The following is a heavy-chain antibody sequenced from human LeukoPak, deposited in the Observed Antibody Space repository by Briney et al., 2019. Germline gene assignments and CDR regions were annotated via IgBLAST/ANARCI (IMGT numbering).Heavy chain of an antibody. V-gene: IGHV6-1*01. D-gene: IGHD4-17*01. Sequence: PSQTLSLTCAISGDSVSSNSAAWNWIRQSPSRGLEWLGRTYYRSKWYNDYAVSVKSRITINPDTSKNQFSLQLNSVTPEDTAVYYCAREGRDYGDYEGLYYYYYGMDVWGQGTTVTASS. J-gene: IGHJ6*02. CDR2: TYYRSKWYN. CDR3: AREGRDYGDYEGLYYYYYGMDV. CDR1: GDSVSSNSAA.